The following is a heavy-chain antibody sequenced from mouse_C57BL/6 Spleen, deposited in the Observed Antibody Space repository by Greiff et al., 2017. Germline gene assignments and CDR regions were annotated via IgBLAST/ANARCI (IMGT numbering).Heavy chain of an antibody. J-gene: IGHJ4*01. CDR2: IWSGGST. Sequence: VKVVESGPGLVQPSQSLSITCTVSGFSLTSYGVHWVRQSPGKGLEWLGVIWSGGSTDYNAAFISRLSISKDNSKSQVFFKMNSLQADDTAIYYCASIYYDYDEGAMDYWGQGTSVTVSS. CDR3: ASIYYDYDEGAMDY. V-gene: IGHV2-2*01. D-gene: IGHD2-4*01. CDR1: GFSLTSYG.